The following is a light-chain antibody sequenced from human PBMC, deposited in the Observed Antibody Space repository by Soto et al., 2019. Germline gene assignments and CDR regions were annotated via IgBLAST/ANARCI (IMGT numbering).Light chain of an antibody. CDR1: SSDVGGYNY. CDR3: QTWGSGIHVV. V-gene: IGLV2-14*01. J-gene: IGLJ2*01. CDR2: EVS. Sequence: QSALTQPASVSGSPGQSITISCTGTSSDVGGYNYVSWYQQHPGKAPKLMIYEVSNRPSGVSNRFSGSKSGNTASLTISGLQAEDEADYYCQTWGSGIHVVFGGGTKVTVL.